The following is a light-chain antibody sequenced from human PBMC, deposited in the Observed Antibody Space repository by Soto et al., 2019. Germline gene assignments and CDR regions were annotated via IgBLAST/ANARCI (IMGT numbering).Light chain of an antibody. CDR3: QQYGGSPRT. Sequence: EILMTQSPATLSVSPGEGATLSCRASHRVNTYLAWYQQRPGQAPRLLIYDASTRATGIPARFSGSGSGIDFTLTISRLEPEDFAVYYCQQYGGSPRTFGQGTKVDIK. CDR2: DAS. J-gene: IGKJ1*01. V-gene: IGKV3-20*01. CDR1: HRVNTY.